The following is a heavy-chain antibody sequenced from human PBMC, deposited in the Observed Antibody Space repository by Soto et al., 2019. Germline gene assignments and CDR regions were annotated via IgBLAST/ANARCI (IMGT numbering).Heavy chain of an antibody. CDR1: GFTFDDYA. J-gene: IGHJ6*03. D-gene: IGHD4-17*01. Sequence: EVQLVESGGGLVQPDRSLRLSCAASGFTFDDYAMHWVRQAPGKGLEWVSGISWNSGNLDYADSVTGRFTISRDNAKNSLSLQMNSLRPEDTALYYCAKDKSTGEYSYYRYMDVWGKGTTVTVSS. CDR3: AKDKSTGEYSYYRYMDV. V-gene: IGHV3-9*01. CDR2: ISWNSGNL.